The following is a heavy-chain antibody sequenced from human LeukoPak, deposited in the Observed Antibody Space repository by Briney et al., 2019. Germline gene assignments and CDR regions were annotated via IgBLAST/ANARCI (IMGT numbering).Heavy chain of an antibody. J-gene: IGHJ3*02. CDR2: IVPILGIA. CDR3: ARTHYYGTGSYYPDAFDI. CDR1: GGTFSTYA. Sequence: SVKVSCKASGGTFSTYAISWVRQAPGQGLEWMGRIVPILGIANYAQKFQGRVTITADKSTSTAYMELSRLRSDDTAVYYCARTHYYGTGSYYPDAFDIWGQGTMVTVSS. D-gene: IGHD3-10*01. V-gene: IGHV1-69*04.